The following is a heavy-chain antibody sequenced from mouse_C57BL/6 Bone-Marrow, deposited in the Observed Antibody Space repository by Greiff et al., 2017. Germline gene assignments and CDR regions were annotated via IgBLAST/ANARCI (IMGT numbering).Heavy chain of an antibody. V-gene: IGHV1-18*01. CDR3: ARSDYPFFDY. D-gene: IGHD2-13*01. J-gene: IGHJ2*01. CDR1: GYTFTDYN. CDR2: INPNNGGT. Sequence: EVQRVESGPELVKPGASVKIPCKASGYTFTDYNMDWVKQSHGKSLEWIGDINPNNGGTIYNQKFKGKATLTVDKSSSTAYMELRSLTSEDTAVYYCARSDYPFFDYWGQGTTLTVSS.